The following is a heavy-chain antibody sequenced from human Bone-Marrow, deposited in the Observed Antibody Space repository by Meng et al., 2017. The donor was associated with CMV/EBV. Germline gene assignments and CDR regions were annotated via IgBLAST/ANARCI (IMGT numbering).Heavy chain of an antibody. J-gene: IGHJ5*02. CDR3: ARQEMATGFDP. V-gene: IGHV3-53*01. CDR1: GFTVSSNY. CDR2: IYSGGST. D-gene: IGHD5-24*01. Sequence: GGSLRLSCAASGFTVSSNYMSWVRQAPGKGLEWVSVIYSGGSTYYADSVKGRFTISRDNSKNTLYLQMNSLRAEDTAVYYCARQEMATGFDPWGQGTLVTVSS.